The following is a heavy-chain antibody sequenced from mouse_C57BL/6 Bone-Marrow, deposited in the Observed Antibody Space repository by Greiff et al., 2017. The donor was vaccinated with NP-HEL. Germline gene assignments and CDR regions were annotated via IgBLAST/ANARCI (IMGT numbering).Heavy chain of an antibody. Sequence: VKVVESGPGLVQPSQSLSITCTVSGFSLTSYGVHWVRQSPGKGLEWLGVIWSGGSTDDNAAFISRLSISKDNSKSQVFVKMNSLQANDTAIYYCARKYDYDFAWFAYWGQGTLVTVSA. CDR2: IWSGGST. CDR3: ARKYDYDFAWFAY. D-gene: IGHD2-4*01. CDR1: GFSLTSYG. J-gene: IGHJ3*01. V-gene: IGHV2-2*02.